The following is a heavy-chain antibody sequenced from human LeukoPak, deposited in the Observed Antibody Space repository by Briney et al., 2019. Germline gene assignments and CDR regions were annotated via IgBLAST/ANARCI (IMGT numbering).Heavy chain of an antibody. D-gene: IGHD1-26*01. CDR3: ARARSGVNGASYFDY. Sequence: PGGSLRLSCAASGFTFSSYAMHWVRQAPGKGLEWVAVISHDGSNKYYADSVKGRFTISRDNSKNTLYLQRNSLRAEDTAVYYCARARSGVNGASYFDYWGQGTLVTVSS. CDR1: GFTFSSYA. CDR2: ISHDGSNK. J-gene: IGHJ4*02. V-gene: IGHV3-30*04.